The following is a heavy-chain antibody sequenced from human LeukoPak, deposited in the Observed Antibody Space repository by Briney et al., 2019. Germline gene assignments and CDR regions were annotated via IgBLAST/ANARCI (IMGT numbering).Heavy chain of an antibody. CDR2: ISSSSSYI. CDR1: GFTFSSYS. Sequence: PGRSLRLSCAASGFTFSSYSMNWVRQAPGKGLEWVSSISSSSSYIYYADSVRGRFTLSRDNAKNSLYLQMNSLRAEDTAVYYCARWPYSSSYYFDYWGQGTLVTVSS. CDR3: ARWPYSSSYYFDY. V-gene: IGHV3-21*01. D-gene: IGHD6-6*01. J-gene: IGHJ4*02.